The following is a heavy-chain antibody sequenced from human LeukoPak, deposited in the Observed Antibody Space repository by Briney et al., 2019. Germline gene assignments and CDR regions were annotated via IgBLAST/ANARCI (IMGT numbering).Heavy chain of an antibody. CDR3: AKEHTSGWYGAFGY. CDR2: ISVSGGST. D-gene: IGHD6-19*01. Sequence: PGGSLRLSCAASGFTFSSYAMSWVRQAPGKGLEWVSAISVSGGSTYYAGSVRGRFTISRDSSKNTLYLQMNSLRAEDTAVCYCAKEHTSGWYGAFGYWGQGTLVTVSS. V-gene: IGHV3-23*01. J-gene: IGHJ4*02. CDR1: GFTFSSYA.